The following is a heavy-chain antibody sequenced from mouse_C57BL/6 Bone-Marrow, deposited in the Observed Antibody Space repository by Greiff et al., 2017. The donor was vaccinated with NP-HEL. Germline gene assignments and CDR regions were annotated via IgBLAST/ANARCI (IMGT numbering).Heavy chain of an antibody. V-gene: IGHV5-16*01. CDR2: INYDGSST. Sequence: EVNVVESAGGLVQPGSSMKLSCTASGFTFSDYYMAWVRQVPEKGLEWVANINYDGSSTYYLDSLKSRFISSRDNAKNILYLQMSSMKSEDTATYYCARAPYAMDYWGQGTSVTVSS. CDR1: GFTFSDYY. CDR3: ARAPYAMDY. J-gene: IGHJ4*01.